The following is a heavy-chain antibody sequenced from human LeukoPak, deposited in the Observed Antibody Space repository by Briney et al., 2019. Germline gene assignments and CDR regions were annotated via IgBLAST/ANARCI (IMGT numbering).Heavy chain of an antibody. Sequence: GSSVKVSCKASGGTFSSYTISWVRQAPGQGLEWMGRIIPNLGIANYAQKFQGRVTITADKSTSTAYMELSSLRSEDTAVYYCATWSEERVDYWGQGTLVTVSS. J-gene: IGHJ4*02. CDR1: GGTFSSYT. D-gene: IGHD1-1*01. CDR3: ATWSEERVDY. V-gene: IGHV1-69*02. CDR2: IIPNLGIA.